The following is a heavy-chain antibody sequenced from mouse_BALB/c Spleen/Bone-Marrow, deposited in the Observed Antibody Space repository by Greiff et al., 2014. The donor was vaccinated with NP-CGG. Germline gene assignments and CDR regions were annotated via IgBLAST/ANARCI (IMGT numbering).Heavy chain of an antibody. J-gene: IGHJ4*01. Sequence: VMLVESGPGLVAPSQSLSITCTVSGFSVTSYGVSWVRQPPGKGLEWLGVIWGDRSTNYHSALISRLSISKDNSKNQVLLKLSSLQTDDTATYYCAKQEGFSYAMDYWGQGTSVTVSA. CDR1: GFSVTSYG. CDR2: IWGDRST. CDR3: AKQEGFSYAMDY. V-gene: IGHV2-3*01.